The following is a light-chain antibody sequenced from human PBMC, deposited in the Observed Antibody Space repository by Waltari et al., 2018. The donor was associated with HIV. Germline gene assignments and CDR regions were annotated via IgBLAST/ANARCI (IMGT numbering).Light chain of an antibody. V-gene: IGLV1-44*01. CDR3: AAWDDNLKGWV. CDR1: RSNIASNT. CDR2: SNN. Sequence: QSVLTQPPSASGTPGQRVTISCSGSRSNIASNTVNWYQQLPGTAPKLLIYSNNQRPSGVPDRFSGSKSGTSASLAISGIQSEDEADYYCAAWDDNLKGWVFGGGTKLTVL. J-gene: IGLJ3*02.